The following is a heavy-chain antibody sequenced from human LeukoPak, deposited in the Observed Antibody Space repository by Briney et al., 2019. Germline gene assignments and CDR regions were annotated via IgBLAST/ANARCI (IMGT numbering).Heavy chain of an antibody. V-gene: IGHV4-34*01. CDR3: ARGRQEVSMIVVVMTAVSYYLDV. Sequence: PPETPSLTCAVYGGTFSGYYWTWIRQAPGKGLEWIGEINPSGRISYNPSLKSRLTISVDASKNQFSLNLRSLTAADTAVYYCARGRQEVSMIVVVMTAVSYYLDVWGKGTTVTFS. J-gene: IGHJ6*03. CDR2: INPSGRI. D-gene: IGHD3-22*01. CDR1: GGTFSGYY.